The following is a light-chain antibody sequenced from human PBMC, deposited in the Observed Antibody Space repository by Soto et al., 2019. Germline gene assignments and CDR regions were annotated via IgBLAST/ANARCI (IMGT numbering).Light chain of an antibody. CDR3: QQYYSYPPK. J-gene: IGKJ1*01. Sequence: AIRMTQSPSSLSASTGDRVTITCRASQGISSYLAWYQQKPGKAPKLLIYAASTLQSGVPSRFSGSGSGTEFTLTISCLQSGDFANYFCQQYYSYPPKFRQGDQGEIK. CDR2: AAS. V-gene: IGKV1-8*01. CDR1: QGISSY.